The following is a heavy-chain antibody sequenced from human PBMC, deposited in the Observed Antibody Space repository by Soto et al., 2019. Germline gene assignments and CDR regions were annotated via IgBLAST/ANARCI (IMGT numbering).Heavy chain of an antibody. V-gene: IGHV3-20*04. Sequence: GGSLRLSCTMSGFNVDDYGMSWVRHVPGKGLEWVSGIYWKGGNRHYADSVKGRFTITRDNAKNSLYLQLDSLRAEDTALYYCARSGDYRSGSYWYFFDYWGQGT. D-gene: IGHD3-10*01. CDR3: ARSGDYRSGSYWYFFDY. CDR2: IYWKGGNR. CDR1: GFNVDDYG. J-gene: IGHJ4*02.